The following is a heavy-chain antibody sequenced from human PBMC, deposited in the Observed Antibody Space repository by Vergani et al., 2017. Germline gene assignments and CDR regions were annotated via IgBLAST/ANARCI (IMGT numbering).Heavy chain of an antibody. D-gene: IGHD3-22*01. Sequence: EVQLVESGGGFIQPGGSLRLSCAASGFTVSTNYMSWVRQAPGKGLEWVSVIYSGGSTYYADSVKGRFTISRDNSKNTVYLQMNSLRAEDTAVYYCAKDYYDSSGYYCDYWGQGTLVTVSS. CDR1: GFTVSTNY. CDR2: IYSGGST. CDR3: AKDYYDSSGYYCDY. J-gene: IGHJ4*02. V-gene: IGHV3-53*01.